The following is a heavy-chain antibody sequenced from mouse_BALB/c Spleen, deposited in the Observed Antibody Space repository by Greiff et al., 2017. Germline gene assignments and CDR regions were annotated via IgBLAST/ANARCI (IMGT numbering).Heavy chain of an antibody. CDR3: AKISLITTVVAPYAMDY. Sequence: VHLVESGPGLVAPSQSLSITCTVSGFSLTSYGVSWVRQPPGKGLEWLGVIWGDGSTNYHSALISRLSISKDNSKSQVFLKLNSLQTDDTATYYCAKISLITTVVAPYAMDYWGQGTSVTVSS. CDR2: IWGDGST. D-gene: IGHD1-1*01. V-gene: IGHV2-3*01. J-gene: IGHJ4*01. CDR1: GFSLTSYG.